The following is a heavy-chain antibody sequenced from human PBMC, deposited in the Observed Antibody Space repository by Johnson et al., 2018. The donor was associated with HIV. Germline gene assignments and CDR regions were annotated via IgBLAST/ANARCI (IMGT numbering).Heavy chain of an antibody. CDR3: ARDHSGYDSVTAAFDI. Sequence: QVQLVESGGGVVQPGRSLRLSCAASGFTFSSYAMHWVRQAPGKGLAWVAVISYDVSNKYYADSVKGRFTISRDNSKNTLYLEMTSLRAEDTAVYYCARDHSGYDSVTAAFDIWGQGTMVTVSS. D-gene: IGHD5-12*01. CDR1: GFTFSSYA. V-gene: IGHV3-30-3*01. J-gene: IGHJ3*02. CDR2: ISYDVSNK.